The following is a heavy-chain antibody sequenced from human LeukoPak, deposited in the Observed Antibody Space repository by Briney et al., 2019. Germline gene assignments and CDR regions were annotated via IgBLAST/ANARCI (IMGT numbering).Heavy chain of an antibody. CDR3: ASRAVPAAMLGWYDPDYYYYGMDV. CDR1: GYTFTGYY. CDR2: INPSGGST. V-gene: IGHV1-46*01. D-gene: IGHD2-2*01. Sequence: GASVKVSCKASGYTFTGYYMHWVRQAPGQGLEWMGIINPSGGSTSYAQKFQGRVTMTRDTSTSTVYMELSSLRSEDTAVYYCASRAVPAAMLGWYDPDYYYYGMDVWGQGTTVTVSS. J-gene: IGHJ6*02.